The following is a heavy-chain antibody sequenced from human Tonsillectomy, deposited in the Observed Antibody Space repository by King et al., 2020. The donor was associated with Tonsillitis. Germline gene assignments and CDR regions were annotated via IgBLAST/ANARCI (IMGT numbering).Heavy chain of an antibody. CDR2: ISGSGSAM. V-gene: IGHV3-48*01. D-gene: IGHD4-17*01. CDR3: ALGDYGDY. J-gene: IGHJ4*02. CDR1: GFTFSSYS. Sequence: VQLVESGGGLVQPGGSLRLSCAASGFTFSSYSMNWVRQAPGKGLEWVFYISGSGSAMYYADSVQGRFTISRDNAKNSLYLQMNSLRVEDTAIYYCALGDYGDYWGQGTLVTVSS.